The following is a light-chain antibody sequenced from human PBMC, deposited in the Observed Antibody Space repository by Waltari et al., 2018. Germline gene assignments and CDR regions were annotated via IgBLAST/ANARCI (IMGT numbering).Light chain of an antibody. CDR2: GAS. Sequence: EIVMTQSPATLSVSPGESAPLSCRASQSVSSNLTRYQQKHGQAPRLLIFGASTRATGIPARFSGSGSGTEFTLTISSLQSEDFAVYYCQQYNNWPPYTFGQGTKLEIK. J-gene: IGKJ2*01. CDR3: QQYNNWPPYT. CDR1: QSVSSN. V-gene: IGKV3-15*01.